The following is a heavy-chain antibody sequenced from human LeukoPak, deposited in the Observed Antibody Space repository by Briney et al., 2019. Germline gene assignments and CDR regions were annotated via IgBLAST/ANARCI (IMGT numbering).Heavy chain of an antibody. D-gene: IGHD3-3*01. CDR1: GYTFTSYY. CDR3: ARGAPDFWSGYFPPCVDP. CDR2: INPSGGST. Sequence: ASVKVSCTASGYTFTSYYMHWVRQAPGQGLEWMGIINPSGGSTSYAQKFQGRVTMTRDTSTSTVYMELSSLRSEDTAVYYCARGAPDFWSGYFPPCVDPWGQGTLVTVSS. V-gene: IGHV1-46*01. J-gene: IGHJ5*02.